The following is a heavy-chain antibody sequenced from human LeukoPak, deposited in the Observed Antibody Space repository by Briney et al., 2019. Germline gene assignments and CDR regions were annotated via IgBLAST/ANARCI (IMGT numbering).Heavy chain of an antibody. V-gene: IGHV4-34*01. CDR1: GGSFSGYY. CDR2: INHSGST. CDR3: ARDLSGYSPGAFDI. D-gene: IGHD5-18*01. Sequence: SETLSLTCAVYGGSFSGYYWSWIRQPPGKGLEWIGEINHSGSTNYNPSLKSRVTISVDTSKNQFSLKLSSVTAADTAVYYCARDLSGYSPGAFDIWGQGTMVTVSS. J-gene: IGHJ3*02.